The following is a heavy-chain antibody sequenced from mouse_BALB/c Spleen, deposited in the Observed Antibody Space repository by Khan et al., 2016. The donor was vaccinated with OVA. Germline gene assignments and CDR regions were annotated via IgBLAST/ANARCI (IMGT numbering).Heavy chain of an antibody. V-gene: IGHV3-8*02. CDR3: ARYDYDYDGAFAY. Sequence: VQLKESGPSLVKPSQTLSLTCSVTGDSITSGYWNWIRKFPGNKLEYMGYISYSGSTYYNPSLKSRISITRDTSKNRYYLQLNSVTTEDTATYYCARYDYDYDGAFAYWGQGTLVTVSA. CDR2: ISYSGST. J-gene: IGHJ3*01. D-gene: IGHD2-4*01. CDR1: GDSITSGY.